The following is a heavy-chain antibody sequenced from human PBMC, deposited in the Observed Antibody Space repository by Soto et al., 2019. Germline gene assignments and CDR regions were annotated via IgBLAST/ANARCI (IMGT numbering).Heavy chain of an antibody. CDR3: ANLLFRDY. CDR1: GFTFSSYS. D-gene: IGHD2-8*02. J-gene: IGHJ4*02. CDR2: ISSSSSTI. Sequence: GGSLRLSCAASGFTFSSYSMNWVRQAPGKGLEWVSYISSSSSTIYYADSVKGRFTISRDNAKNSLYLQMNSLRAEDTAVYYCANLLFRDYWGQGTLVTVSS. V-gene: IGHV3-48*01.